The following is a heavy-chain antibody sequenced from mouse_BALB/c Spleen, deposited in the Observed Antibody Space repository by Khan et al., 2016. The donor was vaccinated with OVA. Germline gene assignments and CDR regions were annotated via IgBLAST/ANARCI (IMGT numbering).Heavy chain of an antibody. CDR1: GYTFINYW. Sequence: QVQLKQSGAELAKPGASVKMSCKASGYTFINYWILWVKQRPGQGLEWIGYINPSTGYTEYNQNFKDKATLTADKSSSTAYMQVSSLTSEDTAVYYCARRGLRWDFDYWGQGTTLTVSS. CDR3: ARRGLRWDFDY. D-gene: IGHD1-1*01. J-gene: IGHJ2*01. CDR2: INPSTGYT. V-gene: IGHV1-7*01.